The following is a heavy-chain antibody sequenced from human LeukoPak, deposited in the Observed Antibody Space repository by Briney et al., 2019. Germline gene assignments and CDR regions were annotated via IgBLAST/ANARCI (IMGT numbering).Heavy chain of an antibody. V-gene: IGHV3-30*18. CDR1: GFTFSSYG. CDR3: AKDARDDFWSGYYKGGWFDP. Sequence: GRSLRLSCAASGFTFSSYGMHWVRQALGKGLEWVAVISYDGSNKYYADSVKGRFTISRDNSKNTLYLQMNSLRAEDTAVYYCAKDARDDFWSGYYKGGWFDPWGQGTLVTVSS. D-gene: IGHD3-3*01. CDR2: ISYDGSNK. J-gene: IGHJ5*02.